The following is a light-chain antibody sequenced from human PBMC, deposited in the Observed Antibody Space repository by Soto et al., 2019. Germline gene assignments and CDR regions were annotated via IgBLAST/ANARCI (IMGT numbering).Light chain of an antibody. CDR3: SSYTSSSTLGV. CDR2: DVS. J-gene: IGLJ2*01. Sequence: QSALTQPASVSGSPGQSITISCTGTSSDVGGYNYVSWYQQHPGKAPKRMIYDVSNRPSGVSNRFSGSKSGNTASLTISGLQAEDEEDYYCSSYTSSSTLGVFGGGTQLTVL. CDR1: SSDVGGYNY. V-gene: IGLV2-14*01.